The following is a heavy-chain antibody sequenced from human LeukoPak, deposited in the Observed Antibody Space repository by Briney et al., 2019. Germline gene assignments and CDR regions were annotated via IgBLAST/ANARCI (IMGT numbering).Heavy chain of an antibody. J-gene: IGHJ4*02. V-gene: IGHV3-11*01. D-gene: IGHD1-26*01. Sequence: KPGGSLSLSCAASGFTFSDYYMSWIRQAPGKGLEWVSYISSSGSTIYYADSVKGRFTISRDNAKNSLYLQMNSLRAEDTAVYYCAREISGERTYYFDYWGQGTLVTVSS. CDR2: ISSSGSTI. CDR3: AREISGERTYYFDY. CDR1: GFTFSDYY.